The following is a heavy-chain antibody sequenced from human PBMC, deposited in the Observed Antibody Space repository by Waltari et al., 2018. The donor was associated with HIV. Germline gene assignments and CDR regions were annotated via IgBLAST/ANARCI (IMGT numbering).Heavy chain of an antibody. CDR2: ISDDGSIK. Sequence: QVQLVESGGGVVQPGRSLRLSCAASGFTFRSYSMHWVRQAPDKGLEWVAVISDDGSIKFYADSVRGRFTISRDNSKNTLYLQMNSLRAEDTAVYYCAREVGIVATIYFDYWGQGTLVTVSS. CDR1: GFTFRSYS. V-gene: IGHV3-30*04. CDR3: AREVGIVATIYFDY. J-gene: IGHJ4*02. D-gene: IGHD5-12*01.